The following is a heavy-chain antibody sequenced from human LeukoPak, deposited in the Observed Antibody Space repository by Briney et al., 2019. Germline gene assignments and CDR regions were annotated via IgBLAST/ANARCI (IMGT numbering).Heavy chain of an antibody. V-gene: IGHV1-69*13. D-gene: IGHD6-19*01. CDR1: GGTFSSYA. CDR3: ARAGVGYSSGWYPAEYFQH. CDR2: IIPIFGTA. Sequence: SVKVSSNASGGTFSSYAISWVRQSPGQGLEWMGGIIPIFGTANYAQKFQGRVTITADESTSTAYMELSSPRSEDTAVYYCARAGVGYSSGWYPAEYFQHWGQGTLVTVSS. J-gene: IGHJ1*01.